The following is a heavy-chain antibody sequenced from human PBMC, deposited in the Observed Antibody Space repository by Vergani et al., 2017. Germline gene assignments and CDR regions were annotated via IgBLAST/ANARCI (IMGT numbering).Heavy chain of an antibody. Sequence: QVKLQESGPGLVKPSGTLSLTCTVSGGSISSSSYYWSWIRQPPGKGLEWIGYIYYSGSTNYNPSLKSRVTISVDTSKNQFSLKLSSVTAADTAVYYCARHKGGYCSSTSCYTERGYYYYYMDVWGKGTTVTVSS. CDR1: GGSISSSSYY. V-gene: IGHV4-61*01. CDR3: ARHKGGYCSSTSCYTERGYYYYYMDV. J-gene: IGHJ6*03. D-gene: IGHD2-2*02. CDR2: IYYSGST.